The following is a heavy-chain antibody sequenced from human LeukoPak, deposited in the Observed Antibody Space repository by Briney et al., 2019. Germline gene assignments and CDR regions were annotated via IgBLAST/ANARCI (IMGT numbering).Heavy chain of an antibody. CDR3: AGYEHYMVRGERDDY. D-gene: IGHD3-10*01. V-gene: IGHV4-4*02. CDR1: GGSISSSNW. Sequence: PSGTLSLTCAVSGGSISSSNWWSWVRQPPGKGLEWIGEIYHSGSTNYNPSLKSRVTISVDKSKNQFSLKLSSVTAADTAVYYCAGYEHYMVRGERDDYWGQGTLVTVSS. CDR2: IYHSGST. J-gene: IGHJ4*02.